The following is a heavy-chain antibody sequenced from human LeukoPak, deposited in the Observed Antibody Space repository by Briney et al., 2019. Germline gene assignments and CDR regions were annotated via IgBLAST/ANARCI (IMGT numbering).Heavy chain of an antibody. CDR2: INPSGGSA. CDR1: GSTFTSYY. V-gene: IGHV1-46*01. Sequence: ASVKVSCKASGSTFTSYYIHWVRQAPGHGLEWMGIINPSGGSASYAQKFEGRVTMTRDTSTSTVYMELSSLRAEDTAVYYCARDSKTSSLADPWGQGTLVTVSS. J-gene: IGHJ5*02. CDR3: ARDSKTSSLADP. D-gene: IGHD2-2*01.